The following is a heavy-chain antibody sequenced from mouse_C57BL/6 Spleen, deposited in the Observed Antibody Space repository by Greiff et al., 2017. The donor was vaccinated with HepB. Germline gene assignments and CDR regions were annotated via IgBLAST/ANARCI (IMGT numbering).Heavy chain of an antibody. D-gene: IGHD1-1*01. J-gene: IGHJ2*01. CDR1: GYTFTSYW. V-gene: IGHV1-50*01. CDR2: IDPSDSYT. Sequence: VQLQQPGAELVKPGASVKLSCKASGYTFTSYWMQWVKQRPGQGLEWIGEIDPSDSYTNYNQKFKGKATLTVDTSSSTAYMQLSSLTSEDSAVYYCASGTTTVVARFDYWGQGTTLTVSS. CDR3: ASGTTTVVARFDY.